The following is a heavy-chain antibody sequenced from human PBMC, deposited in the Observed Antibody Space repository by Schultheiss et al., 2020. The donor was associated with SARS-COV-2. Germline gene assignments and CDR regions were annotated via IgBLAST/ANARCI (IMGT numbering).Heavy chain of an antibody. V-gene: IGHV5-51*01. Sequence: GESLKISCKGSGYSFTSYWIGWVRQMPGKGLEWMGIIYPGDSDTRYSPSFQGQVTFSADKSIRTAYLQWSSLKASDTAIYYCARQYVATTASDHWGQGTLVTVSS. CDR1: GYSFTSYW. CDR3: ARQYVATTASDH. D-gene: IGHD1-1*01. J-gene: IGHJ5*02. CDR2: IYPGDSDT.